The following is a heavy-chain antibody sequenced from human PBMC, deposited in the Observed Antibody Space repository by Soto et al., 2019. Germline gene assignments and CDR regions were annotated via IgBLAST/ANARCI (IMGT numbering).Heavy chain of an antibody. CDR3: ARGGTTVPDF. Sequence: QVQLVESGGGLVTPGGSLRLSCVASGFTFNDYYMSWIRQAPGKGLEWVSYISSSSGYTNYADSLKGRFTISRDNARNSLYRQMNSLRAEDTAVYYCARGGTTVPDFWGQGTLVTVSS. J-gene: IGHJ4*02. V-gene: IGHV3-11*06. CDR2: ISSSSGYT. CDR1: GFTFNDYY. D-gene: IGHD4-17*01.